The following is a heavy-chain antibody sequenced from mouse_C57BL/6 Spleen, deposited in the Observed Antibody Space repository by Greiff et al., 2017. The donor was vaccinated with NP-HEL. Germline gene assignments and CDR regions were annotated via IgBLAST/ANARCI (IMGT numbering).Heavy chain of an antibody. J-gene: IGHJ2*01. CDR1: GYTFTSYW. V-gene: IGHV1-59*01. CDR3: ARSKAYYSNYFDY. D-gene: IGHD2-5*01. CDR2: IDPSDSYT. Sequence: VQLQQPGAELVRPGTSVKLSCKASGYTFTSYWMHWVKQRPGQGLEWIGVIDPSDSYTNYNQKFKGKATLTVDTSSSTAYMQLSSLTSEDSAVYYCARSKAYYSNYFDYWGQGTTLTVSS.